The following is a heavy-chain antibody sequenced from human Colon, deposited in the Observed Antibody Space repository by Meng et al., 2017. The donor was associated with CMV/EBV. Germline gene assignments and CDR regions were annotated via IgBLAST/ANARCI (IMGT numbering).Heavy chain of an antibody. D-gene: IGHD3-22*01. CDR3: ARSLKASYSSGWSTTLEY. CDR2: IYNDGSNE. V-gene: IGHV3-74*01. Sequence: GESLKISCAISEFSLSTYCIHWVRQVPGKGLVWVARIYNDGSNEKYADSVKGRVTIFRDNAKNSFFLHMNSLSGEDSAMYYCARSLKASYSSGWSTTLEYWGQGTLVTVSS. J-gene: IGHJ4*02. CDR1: EFSLSTYC.